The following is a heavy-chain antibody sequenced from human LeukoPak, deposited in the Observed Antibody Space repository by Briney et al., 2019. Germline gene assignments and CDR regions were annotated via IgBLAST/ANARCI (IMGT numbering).Heavy chain of an antibody. CDR3: ARQPGGTAAFDI. V-gene: IGHV4-59*08. CDR2: IYYTGGET. D-gene: IGHD1-14*01. CDR1: GGSINSYY. Sequence: SETLSLTCTVSGGSINSYYWSWIRQPPGKGLEWIGYIYYTGGETNYNPSLKSRLTISVDTSKNQFSLMLTSVTAADTAVCYCARQPGGTAAFDIWAQGTMVTVPS. J-gene: IGHJ3*02.